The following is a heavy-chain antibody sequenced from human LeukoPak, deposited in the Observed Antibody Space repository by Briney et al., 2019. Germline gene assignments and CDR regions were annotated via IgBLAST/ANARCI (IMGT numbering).Heavy chain of an antibody. CDR1: GFTFNTYT. CDR2: IYYNGST. V-gene: IGHV4-39*07. Sequence: PGGSLRLSCAASGFTFNTYTMYWVRQPPGKGLEWIGSIYYNGSTYYNLSLKSRVSLSIDTSKNQFSLKLSSVTAADTAVYHCARTFFGDYHYWGQGILVTVSS. J-gene: IGHJ4*02. CDR3: ARTFFGDYHY. D-gene: IGHD4-17*01.